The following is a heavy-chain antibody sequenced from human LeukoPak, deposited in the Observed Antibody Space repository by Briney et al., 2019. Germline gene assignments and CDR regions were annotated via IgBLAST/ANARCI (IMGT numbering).Heavy chain of an antibody. CDR1: GGTFSSYT. Sequence: VASVKVSCKTSGGTFSSYTITWVRQAPGQGLEWMGGIIPIFGTTNYAQKFQGRVTITADESTSTAYMELSSLRSEDTAVYYCARGWQLGGDLGDAFDIWGQGTVVTVSS. J-gene: IGHJ3*02. D-gene: IGHD2-21*01. V-gene: IGHV1-69*13. CDR2: IIPIFGTT. CDR3: ARGWQLGGDLGDAFDI.